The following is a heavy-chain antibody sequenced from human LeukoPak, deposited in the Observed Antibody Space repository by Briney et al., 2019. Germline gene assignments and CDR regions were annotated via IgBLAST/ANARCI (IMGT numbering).Heavy chain of an antibody. CDR1: GFTVSSNY. V-gene: IGHV3-53*01. D-gene: IGHD2-2*01. J-gene: IGHJ4*02. CDR3: ARVGAYCSSSSCFDY. CDR2: IYSGGST. Sequence: GGSLRLSCAASGFTVSSNYMSWVRQAPGKGLEWVSVIYSGGSTYYADSVKGRFTISRDNSKNTLYLQMNSLRAEDTAVYYCARVGAYCSSSSCFDYWDQGTLVTVSS.